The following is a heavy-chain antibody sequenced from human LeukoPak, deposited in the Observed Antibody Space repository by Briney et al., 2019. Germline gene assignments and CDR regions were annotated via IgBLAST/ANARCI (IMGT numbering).Heavy chain of an antibody. CDR1: GFTFSHYA. Sequence: HPGRSLRLSCAASGFTFSHYAIHWVRQAPGKGLEWVAVISYDGSNKYYADSVKGRFTISRDNCKNTLYLQMNSLRAEDTAVYYCAKDGGSYAFDYWGQGTLVTVSS. CDR3: AKDGGSYAFDY. CDR2: ISYDGSNK. D-gene: IGHD1-26*01. J-gene: IGHJ4*02. V-gene: IGHV3-30*04.